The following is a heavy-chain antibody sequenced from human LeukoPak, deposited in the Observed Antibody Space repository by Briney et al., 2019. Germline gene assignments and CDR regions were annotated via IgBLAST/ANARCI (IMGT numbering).Heavy chain of an antibody. Sequence: SGTLSLTCAVSGGSISSSNWWSWVRQPPGKGLECIGEIYHSGSTNYNPSLKSRVTISVDTSKKQFSLKLSSVTAADTAFYYCARYIVSYPHDAFDIWGQGTMVTVSS. CDR3: ARYIVSYPHDAFDI. D-gene: IGHD1-26*01. CDR2: IYHSGST. V-gene: IGHV4-4*02. CDR1: GGSISSSNW. J-gene: IGHJ3*02.